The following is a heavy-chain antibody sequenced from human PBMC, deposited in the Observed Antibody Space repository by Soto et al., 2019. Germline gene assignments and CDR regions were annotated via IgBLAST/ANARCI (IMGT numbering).Heavy chain of an antibody. J-gene: IGHJ6*03. Sequence: QVQLQESGPGLVKPSQTLSLTCTVSGGSISSGGYYWSWIRHPPGKGLGGIGYIYYSGSTYYNPSLKSRVTISVDTSKNQFSLKLSSVTAADTAVYYCARGGGDDNYYYYMDVWGKGTTVTVSS. CDR2: IYYSGST. D-gene: IGHD2-21*02. V-gene: IGHV4-31*03. CDR1: GGSISSGGYY. CDR3: ARGGGDDNYYYYMDV.